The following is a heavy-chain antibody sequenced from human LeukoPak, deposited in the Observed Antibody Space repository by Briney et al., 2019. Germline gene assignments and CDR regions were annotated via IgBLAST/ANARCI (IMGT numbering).Heavy chain of an antibody. CDR1: GYTLTSYG. CDR2: ISAYNGNT. Sequence: EASVKVSCKASGYTLTSYGISWVRQAPGQGLEWMGWISAYNGNTNYAQKLQGRVTMTTDTSTSTAYMELRSLRSDDTAVYYCARGVHYYDSSGYYYWGQGTLVTVSS. CDR3: ARGVHYYDSSGYYY. V-gene: IGHV1-18*01. D-gene: IGHD3-22*01. J-gene: IGHJ4*02.